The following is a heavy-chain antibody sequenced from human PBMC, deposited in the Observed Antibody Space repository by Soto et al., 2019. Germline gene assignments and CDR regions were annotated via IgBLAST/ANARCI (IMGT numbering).Heavy chain of an antibody. D-gene: IGHD3-16*02. CDR3: ASLNSRGGSYRDALRYYMDV. CDR2: RNPNSVNT. J-gene: IGHJ6*03. CDR1: GYTFTSYD. V-gene: IGHV1-8*01. Sequence: QVQLVQSGAEVKKPGASVKVSCKASGYTFTSYDINWVRQATGPGRERMGWRNPNSVNTGYAQKFQGRVTMTRNTSISTAYMKLSSQRSEDTAVYYCASLNSRGGSYRDALRYYMDVWGQGTTVTVSS.